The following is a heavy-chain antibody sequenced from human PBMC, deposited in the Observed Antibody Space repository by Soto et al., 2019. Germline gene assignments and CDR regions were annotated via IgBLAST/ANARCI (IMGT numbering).Heavy chain of an antibody. J-gene: IGHJ6*02. CDR1: GFTFSSYV. CDR2: ISYDGNNK. Sequence: QVQLVESGGGVVQPGRSLRLSCAASGFTFSSYVMHWVRQAPGKGLEWVAIISYDGNNKYYADSVKGRFTISRDNSKNTRYLQMNSLRAEDTAVYYCARAGGDGGSCYTLVGLRYGMDVWGQGTTVTVSS. D-gene: IGHD2-15*01. V-gene: IGHV3-30-3*01. CDR3: ARAGGDGGSCYTLVGLRYGMDV.